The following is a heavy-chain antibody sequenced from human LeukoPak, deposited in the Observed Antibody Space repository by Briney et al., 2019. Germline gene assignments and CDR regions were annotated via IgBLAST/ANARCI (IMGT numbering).Heavy chain of an antibody. CDR1: GGTFNSYA. V-gene: IGHV1-69*01. D-gene: IGHD3-10*01. CDR3: AKEGTSVRGVDS. CDR2: IIPISAPA. J-gene: IGHJ3*01. Sequence: GASVKVSCKASGGTFNSYAISWVRQAPGQGLEWMGGIIPISAPANYAQKFQGRVTITADESTSTAYMELSSLRSEDTAVYYCAKEGTSVRGVDSWGQGTMVIVSS.